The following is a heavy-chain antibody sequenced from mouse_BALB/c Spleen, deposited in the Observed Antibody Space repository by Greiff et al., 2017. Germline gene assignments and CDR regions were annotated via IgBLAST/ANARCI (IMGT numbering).Heavy chain of an antibody. D-gene: IGHD2-10*01. J-gene: IGHJ2*01. CDR1: GFSLTGYG. V-gene: IGHV2-6-7*01. CDR2: IWGDGST. CDR3: ARDGAYYGLDY. Sequence: QVQLQQSGPGLVAPSQSLSITCTVSGFSLTGYGVNWVRQPPGKGLEWLGMIWGDGSTDYNSALKSRLSISKVNSKSQVFLKMNSLQTDDTARYYCARDGAYYGLDYWGQGTTLTVSS.